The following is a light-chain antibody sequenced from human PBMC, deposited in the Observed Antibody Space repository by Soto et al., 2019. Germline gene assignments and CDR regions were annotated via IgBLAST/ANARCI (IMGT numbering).Light chain of an antibody. V-gene: IGLV1-44*01. CDR2: SND. CDR1: SSNIESNH. J-gene: IGLJ3*02. Sequence: QSVLTQPPSASGTPGQRVTISCSGSSSNIESNHVNWYQHLPGTAPKLLIYSNDQRPSGVPDRFSGSKSGTSASLAISGLQSEDEADYYCAAWDDSLNGPRFGGGTKVTVL. CDR3: AAWDDSLNGPR.